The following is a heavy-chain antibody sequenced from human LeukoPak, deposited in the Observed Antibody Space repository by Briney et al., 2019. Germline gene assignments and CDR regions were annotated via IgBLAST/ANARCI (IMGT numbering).Heavy chain of an antibody. J-gene: IGHJ3*02. V-gene: IGHV1-2*02. CDR3: VVPADLGGDDAFDI. CDR1: GYTFTGYY. D-gene: IGHD2-2*01. Sequence: ASVKVSCKASGYTFTGYYMHWVRQAPGQGLEWMGWINPNSGGTNYAQKFQGRVTMTRDTSISTAYMELSRLRSDDTAVYYCVVPADLGGDDAFDIWGQGTMVTVSS. CDR2: INPNSGGT.